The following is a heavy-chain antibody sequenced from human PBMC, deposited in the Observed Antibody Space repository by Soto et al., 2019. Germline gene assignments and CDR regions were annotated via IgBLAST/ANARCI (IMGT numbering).Heavy chain of an antibody. J-gene: IGHJ4*02. CDR1: GYTFTIYG. D-gene: IGHD3-22*01. Sequence: ASVKVSCKASGYTFTIYGISWVLQAPGQGLEWMGWISGNNDNTKYAQKVQGRVTMTTDTSTSTAFMELRSLRSDDTAVYYCARDFYYDSSGYYNDYFDYWGQGTLVTVSS. CDR2: ISGNNDNT. CDR3: ARDFYYDSSGYYNDYFDY. V-gene: IGHV1-18*01.